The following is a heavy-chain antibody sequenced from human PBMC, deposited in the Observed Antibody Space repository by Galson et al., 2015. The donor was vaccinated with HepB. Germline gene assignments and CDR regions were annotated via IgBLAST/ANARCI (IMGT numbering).Heavy chain of an antibody. CDR2: TRNKANSYTT. D-gene: IGHD4-17*01. V-gene: IGHV3-72*01. CDR1: GFTFSDHY. J-gene: IGHJ6*02. Sequence: SLRLSCAASGFTFSDHYMDWVRQAPGKGLEWVGRTRNKANSYTTRYAASVQGRFTISRDDSKNSLYLQMNSLKTEDTAVCYCAIERRDYGDYAYYYYGMDVWGQGTTVTVSS. CDR3: AIERRDYGDYAYYYYGMDV.